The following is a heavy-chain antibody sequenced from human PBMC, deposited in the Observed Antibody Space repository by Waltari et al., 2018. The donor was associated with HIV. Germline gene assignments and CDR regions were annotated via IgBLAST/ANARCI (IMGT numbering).Heavy chain of an antibody. D-gene: IGHD6-19*01. CDR2: IYYSGST. Sequence: QLQLQESGPGLVKPSETLSLTCTVSGGSISSSSYYWGWIRQPPGKGLEWIGSIYYSGSTYYNPSLKSRVTISVDTSKNQFSLKLSSVTAADTAVYYCARVRPIGSGNWFDPWGQGTLVTVSS. V-gene: IGHV4-39*01. J-gene: IGHJ5*02. CDR1: GGSISSSSYY. CDR3: ARVRPIGSGNWFDP.